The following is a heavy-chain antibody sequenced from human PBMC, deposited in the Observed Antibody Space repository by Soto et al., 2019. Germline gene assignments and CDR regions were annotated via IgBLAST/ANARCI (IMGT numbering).Heavy chain of an antibody. CDR1: GYRFTTYA. V-gene: IGHV1-18*01. J-gene: IGHJ4*02. Sequence: QVQQLQSETEVKKPGASVKVSCKASGYRFTTYAITWVRQAPGQGLEWMGWISPHNNNTEYVQKFQGRVAMTADTSTSTPYMEVRSLRSHDTALYYCARGKFYFDNWGQGTRVTVSS. CDR3: ARGKFYFDN. CDR2: ISPHNNNT.